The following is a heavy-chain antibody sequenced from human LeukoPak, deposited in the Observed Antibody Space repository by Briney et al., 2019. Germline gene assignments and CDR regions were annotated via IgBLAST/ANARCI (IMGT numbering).Heavy chain of an antibody. CDR3: ARRPTQYWSSNSCHAFDI. V-gene: IGHV5-51*01. Sequence: GESLKISCKGSGYSFTSYWIGWVRQMPGKGLEWMGIIYPGDSDTRYSPSFQGQVTISADKSLSTAYLQWNSLRASDTAMYYFARRPTQYWSSNSCHAFDIWGQGTMVTVSS. D-gene: IGHD2-2*01. J-gene: IGHJ3*02. CDR1: GYSFTSYW. CDR2: IYPGDSDT.